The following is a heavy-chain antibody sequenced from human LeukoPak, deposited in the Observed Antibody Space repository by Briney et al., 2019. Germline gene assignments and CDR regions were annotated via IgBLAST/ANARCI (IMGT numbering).Heavy chain of an antibody. J-gene: IGHJ5*02. D-gene: IGHD2-2*02. V-gene: IGHV1-69*13. Sequence: SVKVSCKASGGTFSSYAISWVRQAPGQGLEWMGGIIPTFGTANYAQKFQGRVTITADESTSTAYMELSSLRSEDTAVYYCAPTGQDCSSTSCYSWFDPWGQGTLVTVSS. CDR1: GGTFSSYA. CDR2: IIPTFGTA. CDR3: APTGQDCSSTSCYSWFDP.